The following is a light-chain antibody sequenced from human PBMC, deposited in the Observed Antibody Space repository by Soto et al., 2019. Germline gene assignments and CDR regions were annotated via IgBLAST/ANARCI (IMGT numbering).Light chain of an antibody. Sequence: QSVLTQPPSSSGTPGQRVTISCSGSNSYIGNHYVYWYHQLPGTAPKLLIYKNDQRPSGVPDRFSGSRSATSASRAISGLRYEDEGDYYCATWDDSLSGVLFGGGTKLTVL. J-gene: IGLJ2*01. CDR2: KND. CDR3: ATWDDSLSGVL. CDR1: NSYIGNHY. V-gene: IGLV1-47*01.